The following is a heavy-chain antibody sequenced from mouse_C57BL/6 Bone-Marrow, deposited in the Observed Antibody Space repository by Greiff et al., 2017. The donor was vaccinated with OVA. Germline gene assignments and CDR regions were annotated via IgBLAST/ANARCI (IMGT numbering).Heavy chain of an antibody. CDR3: GRGYDGDNLYAMDY. Sequence: EVQRVESGPSLVRPSQSLSLTCTATGFSFNSDCYWFWIRQLPGNQLEFIGYTFYSGITYYNPSLESRTSITRDTSKNQFPLKLSSVTTEDTSTYYYGRGYDGDNLYAMDYWGQGTTVTVSS. CDR1: GFSFNSDCY. J-gene: IGHJ4*01. V-gene: IGHV3-3*01. CDR2: TFYSGIT. D-gene: IGHD2-3*01.